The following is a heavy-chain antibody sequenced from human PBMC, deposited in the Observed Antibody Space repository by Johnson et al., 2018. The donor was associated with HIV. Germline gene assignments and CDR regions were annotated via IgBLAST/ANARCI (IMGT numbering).Heavy chain of an antibody. J-gene: IGHJ3*02. CDR1: GFTLDDYG. D-gene: IGHD3-10*01. Sequence: VQLVESGGGVVRPGGSLRLSCAASGFTLDDYGMSWVRQVPGKGLEWVSGINWNGGSKGYADSAKGRFTIPSDNARNSLYLQLNRLRAEDTALYYCARDFVAFGECTAFDIWGQGTMVTVFS. V-gene: IGHV3-20*04. CDR2: INWNGGSK. CDR3: ARDFVAFGECTAFDI.